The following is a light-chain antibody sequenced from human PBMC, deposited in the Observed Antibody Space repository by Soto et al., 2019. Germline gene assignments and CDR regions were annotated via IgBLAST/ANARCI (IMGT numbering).Light chain of an antibody. Sequence: VMTHSPYTLSVAPGVRATLSCTASETVRSTLGWHQQKPGQAPRRLIHGISYRATGVPERFSGSGSGTEFTLTISRLEPEDFAVYYCQQYGSYPLTFGQGTKVDIK. J-gene: IGKJ1*01. CDR1: ETVRST. CDR3: QQYGSYPLT. CDR2: GIS. V-gene: IGKV3-20*01.